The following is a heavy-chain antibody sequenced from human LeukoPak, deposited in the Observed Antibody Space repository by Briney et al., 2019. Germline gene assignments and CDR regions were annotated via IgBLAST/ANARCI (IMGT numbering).Heavy chain of an antibody. CDR1: GYIFTNSW. CDR3: ARQGVGSSLWGY. CDR2: IFPPDSDT. J-gene: IGHJ4*02. D-gene: IGHD1-26*01. V-gene: IGHV5-51*01. Sequence: GESLKISCKTSGYIFTNSWIGWVRQEPGKGLEWMGIIFPPDSDTRYSPSFQVQVTISADKSIPTAYLQWSSLEASDTAMYYCARQGVGSSLWGYWGQGTLVTVSS.